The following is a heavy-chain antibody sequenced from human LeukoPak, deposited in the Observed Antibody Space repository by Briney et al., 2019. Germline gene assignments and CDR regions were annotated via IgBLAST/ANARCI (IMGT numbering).Heavy chain of an antibody. J-gene: IGHJ6*02. Sequence: SETLSLTCTVSGGSISSYYWSWIRQPPGKGLEWIGYIYYSGSTNYNPSLKSRVTISVDTSKNQFSLKLSSVTAADTAVYYCARDRGWSLYYYGMDVRGQGTTVTVSS. CDR1: GGSISSYY. CDR2: IYYSGST. CDR3: ARDRGWSLYYYGMDV. V-gene: IGHV4-59*01.